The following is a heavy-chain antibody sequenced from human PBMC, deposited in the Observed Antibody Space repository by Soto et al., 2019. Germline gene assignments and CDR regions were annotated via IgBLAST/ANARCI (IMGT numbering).Heavy chain of an antibody. J-gene: IGHJ6*02. D-gene: IGHD4-4*01. CDR3: ARHVSNSMGYYYGMDV. Sequence: HGESLKISCKGSGYSFTSYWIGWVRQMPGKGLEWMGIIYPGDSDTRYSPSFQGQVTISADKSISTAYLQWSSLKASDTAMYYCARHVSNSMGYYYGMDVWGQGTTVTVSS. CDR2: IYPGDSDT. CDR1: GYSFTSYW. V-gene: IGHV5-51*01.